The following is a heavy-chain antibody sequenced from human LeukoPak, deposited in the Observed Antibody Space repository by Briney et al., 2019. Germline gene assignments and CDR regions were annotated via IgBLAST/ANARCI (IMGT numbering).Heavy chain of an antibody. D-gene: IGHD2-2*01. CDR2: IYSGGST. Sequence: GGSLRLSCAASGFTVSSNYMSWVRQAPGKGLEWVSVIYSGGSTYYADSVKGRFTISRDNSKNTLYLQMNSLRAEDTAVHYCARDRGRYCSSTSCYGYYFDYWGQGTLVTVSS. CDR1: GFTVSSNY. J-gene: IGHJ4*02. V-gene: IGHV3-53*01. CDR3: ARDRGRYCSSTSCYGYYFDY.